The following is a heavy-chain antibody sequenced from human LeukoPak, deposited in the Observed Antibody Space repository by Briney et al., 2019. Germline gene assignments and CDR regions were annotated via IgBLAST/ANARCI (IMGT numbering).Heavy chain of an antibody. J-gene: IGHJ6*02. CDR2: INHSGST. Sequence: PSETLSLSCAVYGGSFSGYYWSWIRQPPGKGLEWIGEINHSGSTKYNPSLKRRGTISVETSKNQFSLKLISVTAADTAVYYCARSFPYDLWSGLSNYYYGMDVWGQGTTVTVSS. D-gene: IGHD3-3*01. CDR1: GGSFSGYY. V-gene: IGHV4-34*01. CDR3: ARSFPYDLWSGLSNYYYGMDV.